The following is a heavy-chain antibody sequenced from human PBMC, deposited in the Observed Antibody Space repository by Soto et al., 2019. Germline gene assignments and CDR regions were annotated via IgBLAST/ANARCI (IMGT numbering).Heavy chain of an antibody. CDR3: ARGRYNTVNILPLDY. CDR2: IDPSGGST. V-gene: IGHV1-46*01. Sequence: ASVKVSCKASGYTFSGYYMHWLRQAPGRGPEWMGVIDPSGGSTTYAQRSQARVAMTRDTSTTTVYMELSNLRSEDTAVYYCARGRYNTVNILPLDYWGQGTLVTGSS. D-gene: IGHD4-17*01. CDR1: GYTFSGYY. J-gene: IGHJ4*02.